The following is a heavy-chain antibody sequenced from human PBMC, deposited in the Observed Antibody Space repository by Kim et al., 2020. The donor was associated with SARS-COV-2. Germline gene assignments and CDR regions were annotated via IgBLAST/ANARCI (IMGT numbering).Heavy chain of an antibody. CDR3: ARTPTATIDYYFDY. CDR1: GFSLSTTGMC. Sequence: SGPTLVQPTPTLTLTCTFSGFSLSTTGMCVSWIRQPPGKALEWLARIDWDDDKFYNTSLKTRLYISKDTSKNQVVLSMTDMDPGDTATYYCARTPTATIDYYFDYWGPGTLITVSS. J-gene: IGHJ4*02. V-gene: IGHV2-70*17. D-gene: IGHD1-26*01. CDR2: IDWDDDK.